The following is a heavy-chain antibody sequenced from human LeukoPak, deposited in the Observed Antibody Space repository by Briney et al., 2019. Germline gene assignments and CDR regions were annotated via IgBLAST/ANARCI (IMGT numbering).Heavy chain of an antibody. Sequence: SETLSLTCTVSGGSISRTSTYWGWIRQPPGKGLEYIGNIYFSGRTYHNPSLKSRVTISVDTFQNQFSLKLTSVTAADSAVYFCAKSGGDTDYFDYWGQGTLVTVSS. J-gene: IGHJ4*02. CDR1: GGSISRTSTY. V-gene: IGHV4-39*01. CDR2: IYFSGRT. CDR3: AKSGGDTDYFDY. D-gene: IGHD4-17*01.